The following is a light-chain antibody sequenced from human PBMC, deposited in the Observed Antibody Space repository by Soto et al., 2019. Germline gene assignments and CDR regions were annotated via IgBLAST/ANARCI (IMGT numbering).Light chain of an antibody. CDR2: GAS. J-gene: IGKJ1*01. V-gene: IGKV3-15*01. CDR3: QQYDDWPPWT. CDR1: QSVHSR. Sequence: EIGMTQSPAALSVSRGDAATLWCRASQSVHSRLAWYQQKPGQAPRLLIYGASTRATGTPPRFRGSGSGTEFTLTISSLQSEDFAVYYCQQYDDWPPWTFGPGTKVDIK.